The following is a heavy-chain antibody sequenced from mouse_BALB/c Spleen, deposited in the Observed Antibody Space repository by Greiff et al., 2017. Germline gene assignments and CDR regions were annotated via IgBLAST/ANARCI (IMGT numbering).Heavy chain of an antibody. V-gene: IGHV7-1*02. D-gene: IGHD1-1*01. CDR2: SRNKANDYTT. Sequence: VMLVESGGGLVQPGGSLRLSCATSGFTFSDFYMEWVRQPPGKRLEWIAASRNKANDYTTEYSASVKGRFIVSRDTSQSILYLQMNALRAEDTAIYYCARDAYYYGSKNYAMDYWGQGTSVTVSS. J-gene: IGHJ4*01. CDR3: ARDAYYYGSKNYAMDY. CDR1: GFTFSDFY.